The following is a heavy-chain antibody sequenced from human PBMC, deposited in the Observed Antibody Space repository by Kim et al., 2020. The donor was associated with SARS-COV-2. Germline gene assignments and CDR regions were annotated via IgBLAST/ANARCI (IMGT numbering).Heavy chain of an antibody. CDR3: ARTLVSGRRPGWFDP. V-gene: IGHV4-39*01. D-gene: IGHD3-10*01. J-gene: IGHJ5*02. CDR1: GGSISSSSYY. Sequence: SETLSLTCTVSGGSISSSSYYWGWIRQPPGKGLEWIGSIYYSGSTYYNPSLKSRVTISVDTSKNQFSLKLSSVTAADTAVYYCARTLVSGRRPGWFDPWGQGTLVTVSS. CDR2: IYYSGST.